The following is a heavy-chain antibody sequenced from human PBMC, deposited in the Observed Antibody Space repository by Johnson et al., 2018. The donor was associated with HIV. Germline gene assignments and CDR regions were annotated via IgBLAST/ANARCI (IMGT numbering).Heavy chain of an antibody. Sequence: VQLVESGGGLVQPGGSLRLSCAASGFTFSSYWMSWVRQAPGKVLEWVANIKQDGSEKYYVDSVKGRFTISRDNAKNSLYLQMNSLRAEDTAVYYCARAHPPIVVVPAAMLAFDIWGQGTMVTVSS. CDR2: IKQDGSEK. CDR1: GFTFSSYW. V-gene: IGHV3-7*05. J-gene: IGHJ3*02. D-gene: IGHD2-2*01. CDR3: ARAHPPIVVVPAAMLAFDI.